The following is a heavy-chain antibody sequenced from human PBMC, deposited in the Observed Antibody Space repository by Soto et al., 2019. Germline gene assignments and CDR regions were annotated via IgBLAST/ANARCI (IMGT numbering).Heavy chain of an antibody. D-gene: IGHD2-21*02. Sequence: ASVKVSCKASGGTFSSYAISWVRQAPGQGLEWMGGIIPIFGTANYAQKFQGRVTITADESTSTAYMELSSLRSEDTAVYYCAREDLSEYCGGDCSIHWGQGSLVTVAS. CDR2: IIPIFGTA. J-gene: IGHJ4*02. CDR1: GGTFSSYA. CDR3: AREDLSEYCGGDCSIH. V-gene: IGHV1-69*13.